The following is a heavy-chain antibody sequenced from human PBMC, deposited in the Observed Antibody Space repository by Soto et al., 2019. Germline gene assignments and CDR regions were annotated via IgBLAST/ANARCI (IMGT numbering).Heavy chain of an antibody. J-gene: IGHJ4*02. CDR2: ISGSGGST. CDR3: AKKVTAIFSAFDY. D-gene: IGHD2-21*02. CDR1: GFTFSSYA. V-gene: IGHV3-23*01. Sequence: GGSLRLSSAASGFTFSSYAMSWVRQAPGKGLEWVSAISGSGGSTYYADSVKGRFTISRDNSKNTLYLQMNSLRAEDTAVYYCAKKVTAIFSAFDYWGQGTLVTVSS.